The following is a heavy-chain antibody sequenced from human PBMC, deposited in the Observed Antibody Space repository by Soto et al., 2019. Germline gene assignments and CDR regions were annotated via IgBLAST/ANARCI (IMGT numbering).Heavy chain of an antibody. J-gene: IGHJ5*02. CDR2: IYYTGST. Sequence: QLQLQESGPGLVKPSETLSLTCTVSGGSISSYSHYWGWIRQPPGKGLEWIGSIYYTGSTDYNPSLKSRVTISVDTSKNLFSLKLSSVTAADTAIYYCARNSTYYCGFDPWGQGTRVTVSS. CDR1: GGSISSYSHY. D-gene: IGHD3-22*01. V-gene: IGHV4-39*01. CDR3: ARNSTYYCGFDP.